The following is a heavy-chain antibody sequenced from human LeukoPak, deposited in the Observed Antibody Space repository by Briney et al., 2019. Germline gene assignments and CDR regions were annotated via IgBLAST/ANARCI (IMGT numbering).Heavy chain of an antibody. V-gene: IGHV4-39*01. CDR1: GGSISSTNYY. D-gene: IGHD6-19*01. CDR2: IYYSGST. Sequence: SETLSLTCTVSGGSISSTNYYWGWIRQPPGKGLEWIGSIYYSGSTYYNPSLKSRLTISLDTSKNQFSLKLSSVTAADTAVYYCARQRSSGWYTEKELDYWGQGTLVTVSS. CDR3: ARQRSSGWYTEKELDY. J-gene: IGHJ4*02.